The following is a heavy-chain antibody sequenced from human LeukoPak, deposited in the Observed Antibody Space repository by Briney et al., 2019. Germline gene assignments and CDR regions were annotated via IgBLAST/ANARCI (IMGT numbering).Heavy chain of an antibody. CDR1: GFTFSSYE. J-gene: IGHJ6*03. V-gene: IGHV3-48*03. D-gene: IGHD3-10*01. CDR3: ARDYYGSGSYYDYYYMDV. Sequence: PGGSLRLSCAASGFTFSSYEMNWVRQAPGKGLEWVSYISSSGSTIYYADSVKGRFTISRDNAKNSLYLQMNSLRAEDTAVYYCARDYYGSGSYYDYYYMDVWGKGTTVTISS. CDR2: ISSSGSTI.